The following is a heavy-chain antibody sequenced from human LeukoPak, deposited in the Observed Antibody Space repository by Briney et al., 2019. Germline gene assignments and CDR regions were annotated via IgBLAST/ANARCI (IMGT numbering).Heavy chain of an antibody. Sequence: SEILSLTCTVSGGSVSSNSYYWSWIRQPPGKGLEWIGYIHYSGSTNYNPSLKSRVTISIDTSKNQFSLKLSSVTAADTAVYYCARDFNYYGSGSFWFDSRGQGTLVTVSS. J-gene: IGHJ5*01. V-gene: IGHV4-61*01. CDR2: IHYSGST. CDR3: ARDFNYYGSGSFWFDS. D-gene: IGHD3-10*01. CDR1: GGSVSSNSYY.